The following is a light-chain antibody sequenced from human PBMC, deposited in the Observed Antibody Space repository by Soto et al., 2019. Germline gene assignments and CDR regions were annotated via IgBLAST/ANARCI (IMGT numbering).Light chain of an antibody. Sequence: EIVLTQSPATLSLSPGERATLSCRASQGVSSYLAWYQQKPGQAPRLLIYDASNRATGIPDRFSGSGSGTDFTLTISRLEPEDSAVYYCQRITFGQGTRLEIK. CDR2: DAS. V-gene: IGKV3D-11*01. J-gene: IGKJ5*01. CDR1: QGVSSY. CDR3: QRIT.